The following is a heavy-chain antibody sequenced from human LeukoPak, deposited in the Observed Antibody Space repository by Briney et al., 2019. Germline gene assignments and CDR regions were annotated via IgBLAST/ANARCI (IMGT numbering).Heavy chain of an antibody. Sequence: SETLSLTCTVSGGSISSYYWSWIRQPPGKGLEWIGYIYTSGSTNYNPSLKGRVTISVDTSKNQFSLKLSSVTAADTAVYYCARHAERRGRTTYFDYWGQGTLVTVSS. CDR3: ARHAERRGRTTYFDY. CDR2: IYTSGST. V-gene: IGHV4-4*09. D-gene: IGHD1-7*01. CDR1: GGSISSYY. J-gene: IGHJ4*02.